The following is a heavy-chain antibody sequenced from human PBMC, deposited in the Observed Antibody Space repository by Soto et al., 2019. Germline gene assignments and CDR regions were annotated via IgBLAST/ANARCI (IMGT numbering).Heavy chain of an antibody. V-gene: IGHV4-59*08. CDR3: ARGQEPYCGGDCYTDY. CDR1: GGSISSYY. Sequence: SETLSLTCTVSGGSISSYYWSWIRQPPGKGLEWIGYIYYNVNTNYNPSLKSRVTISVDTSKNQFSLKLSSVTAADTAVYYCARGQEPYCGGDCYTDYWGQGTLVTVSS. D-gene: IGHD2-21*02. J-gene: IGHJ4*02. CDR2: IYYNVNT.